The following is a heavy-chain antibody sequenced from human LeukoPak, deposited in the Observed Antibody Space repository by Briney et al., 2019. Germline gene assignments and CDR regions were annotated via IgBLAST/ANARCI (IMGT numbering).Heavy chain of an antibody. CDR2: ISYSGST. CDR1: GGSISSYY. V-gene: IGHV4-59*01. Sequence: SETLSLTCTVSGGSISSYYRSWIRQPPGKGLEWIGYISYSGSTGYNPSLKSRVTMSVDTSKNQFSLKLNSVTPADTAIYYCTRDRRDGYNNVDVWGQGTLVTVSS. J-gene: IGHJ4*02. CDR3: TRDRRDGYNNVDV. D-gene: IGHD5-24*01.